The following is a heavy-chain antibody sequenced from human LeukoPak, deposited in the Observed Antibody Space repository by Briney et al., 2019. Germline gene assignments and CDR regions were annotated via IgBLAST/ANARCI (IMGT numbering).Heavy chain of an antibody. V-gene: IGHV3-23*01. J-gene: IGHJ6*03. CDR2: ISGSGGST. CDR3: ARDLYYYYYMDV. Sequence: GGSLRLSCAASGFTFSSYAMSWVRQAPGKGLEWVSAISGSGGSTYYADSVKGRFTISRDNSKNTLYLQMNSLRAEDTAVYYCARDLYYYYYMDVWGKGTTVTVSS. CDR1: GFTFSSYA.